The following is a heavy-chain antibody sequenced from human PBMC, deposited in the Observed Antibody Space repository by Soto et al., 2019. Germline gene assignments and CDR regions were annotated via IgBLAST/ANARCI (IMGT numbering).Heavy chain of an antibody. CDR1: GGSISSGGYS. Sequence: QLQLQESGSGLVKPSQTLSLTCAVSGGSISSGGYSWSWIRQPPGKGLEWIGYIYHSGSTYYNPCRKSRVTTSVDRSQNQFSLKLSSVTAAATAVYYCAAGGGLPRYYWGQGTLVTVSA. J-gene: IGHJ4*02. D-gene: IGHD5-12*01. CDR3: AAGGGLPRYY. CDR2: IYHSGST. V-gene: IGHV4-30-2*01.